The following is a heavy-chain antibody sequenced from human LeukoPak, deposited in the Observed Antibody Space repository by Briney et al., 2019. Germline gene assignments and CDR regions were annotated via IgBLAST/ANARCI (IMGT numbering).Heavy chain of an antibody. D-gene: IGHD3-3*02. CDR2: IYPNLST. Sequence: PSETLSLTCAVSGGSISSSNWWSWVRQPPGKGLEWIGEIYPNLSTNYNPSLKSRVTISVDKSKNQFSLKLSSVTAADTAVYYCARVNVLVFRVFDYWGQGTLVTVSS. J-gene: IGHJ4*02. CDR1: GGSISSSNW. V-gene: IGHV4-4*02. CDR3: ARVNVLVFRVFDY.